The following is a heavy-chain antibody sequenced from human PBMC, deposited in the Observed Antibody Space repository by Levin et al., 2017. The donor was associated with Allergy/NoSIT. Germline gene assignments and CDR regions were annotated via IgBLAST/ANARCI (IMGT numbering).Heavy chain of an antibody. CDR3: ARVPGSYRYEYFDY. CDR1: GGSISSGSYY. Sequence: SCTVSGGSISSGSYYWRWIRQPAGKGLAWIGRIYTSGSTNYNPSLKSRVTISVDTTKNQFSLKLSSVTAADTAVYYCARVPGSYRYEYFDYWGQGTLVTVSS. V-gene: IGHV4-61*02. J-gene: IGHJ4*02. D-gene: IGHD3-16*02. CDR2: IYTSGST.